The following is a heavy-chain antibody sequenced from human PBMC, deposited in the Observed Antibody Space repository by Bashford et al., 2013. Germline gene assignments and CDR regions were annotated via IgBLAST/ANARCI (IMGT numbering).Heavy chain of an antibody. V-gene: IGHV1-24*01. CDR1: GYTLTELS. CDR2: FDPEDGET. Sequence: ASVKVSCKVSGYTLTELSMHWVRQAPGKGLEWMGGFDPEDGETIYAQKFQGRVTMTEDTSTDTAYMELSSLRSEDTAVYYCATDLRQEGLRWYPYYYYYGMDVWGQGTTVTVSS. J-gene: IGHJ6*02. D-gene: IGHD4-23*01. CDR3: ATDLRQEGLRWYPYYYYYGMDV.